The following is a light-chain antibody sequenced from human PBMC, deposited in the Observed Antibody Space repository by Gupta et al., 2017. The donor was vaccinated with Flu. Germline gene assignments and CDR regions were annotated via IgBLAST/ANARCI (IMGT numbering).Light chain of an antibody. J-gene: IGKJ1*01. Sequence: DIVMTQSPLSLPVTPGEPASISCRSSQSLLHSNGYNYLDWYLQKPGQSPQLLIYLGSNRASGVPDRFSGSGSGTDFTLKSIRVEAEDVGVYYCMQDLQTRTFGQGTKVEIK. CDR2: LGS. CDR3: MQDLQTRT. CDR1: QSLLHSNGYNY. V-gene: IGKV2-28*01.